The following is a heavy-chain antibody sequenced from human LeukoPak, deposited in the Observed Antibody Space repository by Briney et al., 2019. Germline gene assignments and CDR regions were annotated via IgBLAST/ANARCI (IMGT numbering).Heavy chain of an antibody. Sequence: SETLSLTCAVYGGSFRGYYWSWIRQPPGTGLEWIGEINHSGSTNYNPSLKSRVTISVDTSKNQFSLKLSSVTAADTAVYYCARAGDYYDSSGYSSWGQGTLVTVSS. J-gene: IGHJ5*02. CDR1: GGSFRGYY. D-gene: IGHD3-22*01. V-gene: IGHV4-34*01. CDR3: ARAGDYYDSSGYSS. CDR2: INHSGST.